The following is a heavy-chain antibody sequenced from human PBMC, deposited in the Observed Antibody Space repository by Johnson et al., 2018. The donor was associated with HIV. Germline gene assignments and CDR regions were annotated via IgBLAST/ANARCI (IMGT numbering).Heavy chain of an antibody. J-gene: IGHJ3*02. CDR3: AREGVVATITDAFDI. V-gene: IGHV3-30*02. Sequence: QVQLVESGGGVVQPGGSLRLSCVASGFTFNNYGMHWVRQAPGKGLEWVAFILYDGSNKYFADSVKGRFTISRDNSKNTLYLQMNSLRAEDTAVYYCAREGVVATITDAFDIWGQGTMVTVSS. CDR2: ILYDGSNK. CDR1: GFTFNNYG. D-gene: IGHD5-12*01.